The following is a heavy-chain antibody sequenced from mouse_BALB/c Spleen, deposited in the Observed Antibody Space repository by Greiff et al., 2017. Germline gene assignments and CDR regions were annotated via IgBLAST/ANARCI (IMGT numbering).Heavy chain of an antibody. D-gene: IGHD1-1*01. CDR2: ISYSGST. V-gene: IGHV3-2*02. Sequence: VQLQQSGPGLVKPSQSLSLTCTVTGYSITSDYAWNWIRQFPGNKLEWMGYISYSGSTSYNPSLKSRISITRDTSKNQFFLQLNSVTTEDTATYYCARYGGSSYAGAMDYWGQGTSVTVSS. CDR3: ARYGGSSYAGAMDY. J-gene: IGHJ4*01. CDR1: GYSITSDYA.